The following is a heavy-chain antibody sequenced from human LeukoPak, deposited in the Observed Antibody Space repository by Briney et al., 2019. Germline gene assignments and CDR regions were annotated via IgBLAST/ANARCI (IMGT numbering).Heavy chain of an antibody. D-gene: IGHD4/OR15-4a*01. CDR1: GYGFGNYG. CDR2: ISAYNGHT. CDR3: TRESDYGDGDDSFDF. J-gene: IGHJ4*02. V-gene: IGHV1-18*01. Sequence: ASVKVSCKASGYGFGNYGISWMRQAPGQGLEWVGWISAYNGHTNYAQKFRGRLILSTDDSTNTAFMELRSLRSDDTATYYCTRESDYGDGDDSFDFWGQGTLVTVSS.